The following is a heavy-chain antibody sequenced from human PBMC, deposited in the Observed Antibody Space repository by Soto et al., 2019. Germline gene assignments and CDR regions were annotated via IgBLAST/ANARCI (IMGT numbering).Heavy chain of an antibody. Sequence: QVQLVESGGGVVQPGRSLRLSCAASGFTFSSYAMHWVRQAPGKGLEWVAVISYDGSNKYYADSVKDRFTISRDNSKNTLYLQMNSLRAEDTAVYYVLSSWYWDWGQGTLVTVSS. CDR3: LSSWYWD. CDR2: ISYDGSNK. V-gene: IGHV3-30-3*01. CDR1: GFTFSSYA. D-gene: IGHD6-13*01. J-gene: IGHJ4*02.